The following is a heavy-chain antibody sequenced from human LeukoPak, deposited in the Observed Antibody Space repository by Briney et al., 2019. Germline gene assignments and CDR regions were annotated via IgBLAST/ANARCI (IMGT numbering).Heavy chain of an antibody. J-gene: IGHJ3*02. CDR1: GGTFSSYG. D-gene: IGHD3-10*01. Sequence: ASVKVSCKASGGTFSSYGISWVRQAPGQGLEWMGWISAYNGNTNYAQKLQGRVTMTTDTSTSTAYMELRSLRSDDTAVYYCARDGGYLLEGDAFDIWGQGTMVTVSS. CDR2: ISAYNGNT. V-gene: IGHV1-18*01. CDR3: ARDGGYLLEGDAFDI.